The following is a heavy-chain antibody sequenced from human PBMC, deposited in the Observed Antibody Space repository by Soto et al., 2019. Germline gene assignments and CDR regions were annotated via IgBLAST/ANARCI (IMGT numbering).Heavy chain of an antibody. V-gene: IGHV4-59*08. J-gene: IGHJ4*02. Sequence: SETLSLTCTVSGGSLSSYYWTWIRQPPGKGLEWLGNIFYSGSTKYNPSLKSRVTISVDMSKNQFSLKLSSVTAADTAVYYCARLGMAAAGTTNWGQGTLVTVSS. CDR3: ARLGMAAAGTTN. CDR2: IFYSGST. D-gene: IGHD6-13*01. CDR1: GGSLSSYY.